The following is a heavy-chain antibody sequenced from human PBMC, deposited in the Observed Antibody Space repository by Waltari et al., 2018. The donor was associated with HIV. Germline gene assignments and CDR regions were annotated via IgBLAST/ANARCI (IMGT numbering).Heavy chain of an antibody. J-gene: IGHJ6*02. CDR1: GGSISSYY. Sequence: QVQLQESGPGLVKPSETLSLSCTVSGGSISSYYWSWIRQAPVKGLEWIGDINHSGSTNYNPSHKRRVTISVDTSKNQISLKVRSVTAADTAVYYCAREPNQYSSSVYGMDVWGQGTTVTVSS. D-gene: IGHD6-19*01. CDR2: INHSGST. CDR3: AREPNQYSSSVYGMDV. V-gene: IGHV4-59*01.